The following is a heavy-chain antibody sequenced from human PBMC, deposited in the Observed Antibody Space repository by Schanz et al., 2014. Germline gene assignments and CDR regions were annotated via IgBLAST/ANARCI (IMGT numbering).Heavy chain of an antibody. V-gene: IGHV7-4-1*02. CDR3: ARAGYCRDSGCYSLGIEY. Sequence: QVQLVQSGSELKKPGASVKVSCKASGYTFTSYSMNWVRQAPGQGLEWMGWINTHTGNPTYAQGFTGRFVFSLDTSLSTAYRQISSLKADDTAVYYCARAGYCRDSGCYSLGIEYWGQGTLVTVSS. CDR2: INTHTGNP. D-gene: IGHD2-15*01. J-gene: IGHJ4*02. CDR1: GYTFTSYS.